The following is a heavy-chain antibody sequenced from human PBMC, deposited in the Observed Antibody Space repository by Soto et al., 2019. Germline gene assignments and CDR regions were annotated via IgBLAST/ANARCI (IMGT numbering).Heavy chain of an antibody. CDR2: IIPIFGTT. D-gene: IGHD5-12*01. Sequence: QVQLVQSGAEVKKPGSSVKVSCKTSGDIFSGYSISWVRQAPGQGLEWMGGIIPIFGTTNYAQRFHGRVTITADKATSTICMELYSLKPEDTAVYYCARDLGSGYDPGDYWGQGTLVTVSS. J-gene: IGHJ4*02. CDR3: ARDLGSGYDPGDY. CDR1: GDIFSGYS. V-gene: IGHV1-69*14.